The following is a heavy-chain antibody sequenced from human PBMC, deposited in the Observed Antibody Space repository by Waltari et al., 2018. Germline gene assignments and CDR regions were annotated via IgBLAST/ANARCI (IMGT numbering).Heavy chain of an antibody. Sequence: QVQLQQWGAGLLKPSETLSLTCAVYGGSFSVYYWSWIPQPPGKGLEWIGEINHSGSTNYNPSLKSRVTISVDTSKNQFSLKLSSVTAADTAVYYCARGKARGFNWFDPWGQGTLVTVSS. CDR2: INHSGST. V-gene: IGHV4-34*01. J-gene: IGHJ5*02. D-gene: IGHD3-10*01. CDR3: ARGKARGFNWFDP. CDR1: GGSFSVYY.